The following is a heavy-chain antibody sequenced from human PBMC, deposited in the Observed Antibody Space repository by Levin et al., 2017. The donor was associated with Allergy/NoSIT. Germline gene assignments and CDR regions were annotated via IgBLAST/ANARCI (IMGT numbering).Heavy chain of an antibody. Sequence: GGSLRLSCAASGFTFSSYSMNWVRQAPGKGLEWVSSISSSSSYIYYADSVKGRFTISRDNAKNSLYLQMNSLRAEDTAVYYCARLSFFLTHHDAFDIWGQGTMVTVSS. D-gene: IGHD2/OR15-2a*01. J-gene: IGHJ3*02. CDR2: ISSSSSYI. CDR3: ARLSFFLTHHDAFDI. V-gene: IGHV3-21*01. CDR1: GFTFSSYS.